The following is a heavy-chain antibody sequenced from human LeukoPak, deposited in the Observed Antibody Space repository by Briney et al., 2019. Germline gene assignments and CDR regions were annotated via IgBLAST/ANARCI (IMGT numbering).Heavy chain of an antibody. CDR1: GFTFSHYS. CDR3: ARGYCSRTSCEDFDY. J-gene: IGHJ4*02. D-gene: IGHD2-2*01. CDR2: ISASSSFI. Sequence: PGGSLRLSCAASGFTFSHYSMNWVRQAPGKGLEWVSSISASSSFIYYADSLKGRFTISRDNAKNSLYLQMNILRAEDTAVFYCARGYCSRTSCEDFDYWGQGTLVTVSS. V-gene: IGHV3-21*01.